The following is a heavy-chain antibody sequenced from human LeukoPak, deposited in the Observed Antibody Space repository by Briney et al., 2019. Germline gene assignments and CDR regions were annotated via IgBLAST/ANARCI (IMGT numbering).Heavy chain of an antibody. CDR1: GFTVSNDY. V-gene: IGHV3-53*01. CDR2: IYGGGAT. J-gene: IGHJ4*02. CDR3: ARDGGYDFWSGYLDY. D-gene: IGHD3-3*01. Sequence: GGSLRLSCAVSGFTVSNDYMSWVRQAPGKGLEWASVIYGGGATYYADSVRGRFTISRDNAKNTLYLQMNSLRAEDTAVYYCARDGGYDFWSGYLDYWGQGTLVTVSS.